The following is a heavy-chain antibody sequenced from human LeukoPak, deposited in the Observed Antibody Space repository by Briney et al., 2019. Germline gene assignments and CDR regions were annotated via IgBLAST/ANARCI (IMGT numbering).Heavy chain of an antibody. CDR1: GYTFTSYD. V-gene: IGHV1-8*01. J-gene: IGHJ3*02. CDR3: ARNLWFGESSDAFDM. CDR2: MNPNSGNT. Sequence: ASVKVSCKASGYTFTSYDINWVRQATGQGLEWMGWMNPNSGNTGYAQKFQGRVTMTRDTSISTAYMDMSSLRSVDTAVYYCARNLWFGESSDAFDMWGQGTMVTVSS. D-gene: IGHD3-10*01.